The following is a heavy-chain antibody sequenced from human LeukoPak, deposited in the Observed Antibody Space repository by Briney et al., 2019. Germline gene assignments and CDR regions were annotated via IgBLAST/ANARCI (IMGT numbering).Heavy chain of an antibody. J-gene: IGHJ5*02. V-gene: IGHV1-8*01. Sequence: GASVKVSCKASGYTFTSYDINWVQQATGQGLEWMGWMNPNSGNTGYAQKFQGRVTMTRNTSISTAYMELSSLRSEDTAVYYCARRRITMVRGGNWFDPWGQGTLVTVSS. CDR1: GYTFTSYD. D-gene: IGHD3-10*01. CDR2: MNPNSGNT. CDR3: ARRRITMVRGGNWFDP.